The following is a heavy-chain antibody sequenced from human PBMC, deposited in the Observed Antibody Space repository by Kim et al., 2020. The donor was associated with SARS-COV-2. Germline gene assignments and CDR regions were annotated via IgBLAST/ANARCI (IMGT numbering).Heavy chain of an antibody. D-gene: IGHD2-15*01. V-gene: IGHV1-24*01. Sequence: YAQKFQGRVTMTEDTSTDTAYMELSSLRSEDTAVYYCACGSCSTHYTSDYWGQGTLVTVSS. J-gene: IGHJ4*02. CDR3: ACGSCSTHYTSDY.